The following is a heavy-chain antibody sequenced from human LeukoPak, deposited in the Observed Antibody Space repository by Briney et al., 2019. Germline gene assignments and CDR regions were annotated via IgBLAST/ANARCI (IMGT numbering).Heavy chain of an antibody. CDR3: ASQYYYGSGSYASDY. J-gene: IGHJ4*02. CDR2: ISGSGGST. CDR1: GFTFSSCA. Sequence: PGGSLRLSCAASGFTFSSCAMSWVRQAPGKGLEWVSAISGSGGSTYYADSVKGRFTISRDNSKNTLYLQMNSLRAEDTAVYYCASQYYYGSGSYASDYWGQGTLVTVSS. V-gene: IGHV3-23*01. D-gene: IGHD3-10*01.